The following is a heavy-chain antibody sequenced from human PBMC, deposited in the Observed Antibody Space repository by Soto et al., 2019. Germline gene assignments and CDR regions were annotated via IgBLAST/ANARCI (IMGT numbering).Heavy chain of an antibody. Sequence: SETLSLTCTVSGGSISSYYWSWIRQPPGKGLEWIGYIYYSGSTNYNPSLKSRLTISVDTAKNQFSLKLSSVTAADTAVYYWSRGLPPDYIWGSYRVDAFDIWGQGTMVTVSS. J-gene: IGHJ3*02. CDR2: IYYSGST. CDR3: SRGLPPDYIWGSYRVDAFDI. CDR1: GGSISSYY. V-gene: IGHV4-59*01. D-gene: IGHD3-16*02.